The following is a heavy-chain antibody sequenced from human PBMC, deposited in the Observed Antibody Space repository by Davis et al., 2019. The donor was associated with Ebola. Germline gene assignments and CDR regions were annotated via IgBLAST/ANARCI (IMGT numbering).Heavy chain of an antibody. D-gene: IGHD7-27*01. V-gene: IGHV1-18*01. CDR2: ISAYNGDT. Sequence: AASVKVSCKASGYTFTSYDINWVRQAPGQGLEWMGWISAYNGDTNYAQRFQGRVTLTRDTSTRTAYMELSSLRSDDTAVYYCARETGDGGGMDVWGKGTTVTVSS. CDR1: GYTFTSYD. J-gene: IGHJ6*04. CDR3: ARETGDGGGMDV.